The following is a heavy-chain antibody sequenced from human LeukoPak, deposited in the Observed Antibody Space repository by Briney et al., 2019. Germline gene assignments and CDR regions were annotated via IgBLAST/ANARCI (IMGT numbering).Heavy chain of an antibody. D-gene: IGHD6-13*01. J-gene: IGHJ4*02. CDR2: IKQDGSEK. V-gene: IGHV3-7*01. CDR1: GFTFSSYW. CDR3: ARKKAGSYFDY. Sequence: GGSLRLSCAASGFTFSSYWMSWVRQAPGKGLEWEANIKQDGSEKYYVDSVKGRFTISRDNAKNSLYLQMNSLRAEDTAVYYCARKKAGSYFDYWGQGTLVTVSS.